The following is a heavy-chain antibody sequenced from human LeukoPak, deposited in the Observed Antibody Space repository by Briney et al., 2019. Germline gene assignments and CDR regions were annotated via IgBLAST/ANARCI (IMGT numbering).Heavy chain of an antibody. CDR2: INSDGSST. J-gene: IGHJ6*02. CDR3: ARDMYYDFWSGCVSYYYYGMGV. V-gene: IGHV3-74*01. CDR1: GFTFSSYW. Sequence: GGSLRLSCAASGFTFSSYWMHWVRQAPGKGLVWVSRINSDGSSTSYADSVKGRFTISRDNAKNTLYLQMNSLRAEDTAVYYCARDMYYDFWSGCVSYYYYGMGVWGQGTTVTVSS. D-gene: IGHD3-3*01.